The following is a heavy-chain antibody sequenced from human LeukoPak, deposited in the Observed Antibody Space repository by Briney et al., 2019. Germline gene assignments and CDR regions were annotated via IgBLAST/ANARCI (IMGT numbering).Heavy chain of an antibody. D-gene: IGHD6-6*01. CDR3: ARVPPIAARPGAIDY. CDR2: ISAYNGNT. Sequence: EASVKVSCKASGYTFTSYGISWVRQAPGQGLEWMGWISAYNGNTNYAQKLQGRVTMTTDTSTSTAYMELRSLRSDDTAVYYCARVPPIAARPGAIDYWGQGTLVTVSS. V-gene: IGHV1-18*01. CDR1: GYTFTSYG. J-gene: IGHJ4*02.